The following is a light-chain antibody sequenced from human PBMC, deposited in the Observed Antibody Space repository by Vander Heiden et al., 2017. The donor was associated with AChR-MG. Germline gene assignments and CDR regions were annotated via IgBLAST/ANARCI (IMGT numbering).Light chain of an antibody. CDR1: QGISKW. CDR2: AAT. Sequence: DVQMTQSPSSVSASVGDRVIITCRASQGISKWLSWYQQKPGTAPKALIHAATILQSGVPSRFSGSASGREFTLTIDSLQPEDFATYFCQQANTFPLTFGGGTKVEI. J-gene: IGKJ4*01. CDR3: QQANTFPLT. V-gene: IGKV1-12*01.